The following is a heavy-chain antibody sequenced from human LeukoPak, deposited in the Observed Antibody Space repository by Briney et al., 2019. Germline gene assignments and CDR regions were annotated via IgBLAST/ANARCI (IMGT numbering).Heavy chain of an antibody. V-gene: IGHV3-11*01. D-gene: IGHD6-19*01. CDR2: ISSSGSTI. Sequence: GGSLRLSCAASGFTFSDYYMSWIRQAPGKGLEWVSYISSSGSTIYYADSVKGRFTISRDNAKNSLYLQMNSLRAEDTAVYYCARVRGSGWSRTYNWFDPWGQGTLVTVSS. J-gene: IGHJ5*02. CDR1: GFTFSDYY. CDR3: ARVRGSGWSRTYNWFDP.